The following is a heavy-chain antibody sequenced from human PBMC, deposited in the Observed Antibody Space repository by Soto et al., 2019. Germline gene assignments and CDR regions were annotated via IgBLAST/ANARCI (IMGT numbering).Heavy chain of an antibody. CDR1: GFIFTDSA. D-gene: IGHD5-18*01. CDR3: TRRRDWPAMDPLDY. CDR2: IRNKVNNYAT. V-gene: IGHV3-73*02. Sequence: EVQLVESGGGLVQPGGSLKLSCAASGFIFTDSAIHWIRQASGKGPEWVGRIRNKVNNYATLYAASVKGRFTISRDDSTNTAYLQMNSLKTEDTAVYYCTRRRDWPAMDPLDYWGQGTLVTVSS. J-gene: IGHJ4*02.